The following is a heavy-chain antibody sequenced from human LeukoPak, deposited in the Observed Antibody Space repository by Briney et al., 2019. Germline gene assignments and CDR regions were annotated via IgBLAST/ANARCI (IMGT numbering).Heavy chain of an antibody. V-gene: IGHV4-59*01. CDR3: ARGVYSNPVVSWFDP. CDR1: GGSISSYY. Sequence: SETLSLTCTVSGGSISSYYWSWIRQPPGKGLEWIGYIYYSGGTNYNPSLKSRVTISVDTSKNQFSLKLSSVTAADTAVYYCARGVYSNPVVSWFDPWGQGPWSPSPQ. CDR2: IYYSGGT. J-gene: IGHJ5*02. D-gene: IGHD4-11*01.